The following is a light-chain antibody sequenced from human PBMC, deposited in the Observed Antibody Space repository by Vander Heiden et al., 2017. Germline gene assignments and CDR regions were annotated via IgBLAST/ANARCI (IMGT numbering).Light chain of an antibody. CDR3: QHYKSNFPCT. CDR1: QTISNW. Sequence: DIQMTQSPSTLSASVGDRVTITCRASQTISNWLAWYRQQPGKVPKLLIYKASSLESGVPSRFSGSGSGTEFTLTISSLQPDDFAPYYCQHYKSNFPCTFDQGTKVEIK. CDR2: KAS. J-gene: IGKJ1*01. V-gene: IGKV1-5*03.